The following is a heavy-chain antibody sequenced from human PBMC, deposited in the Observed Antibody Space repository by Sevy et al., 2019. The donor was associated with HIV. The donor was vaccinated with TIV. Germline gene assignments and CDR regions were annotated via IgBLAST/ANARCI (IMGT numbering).Heavy chain of an antibody. V-gene: IGHV1-2*02. D-gene: IGHD3-9*01. Sequence: ASVKVSCKASGYTFTGYYMHWVRQAPGQGLEWMGWINPNSGDTNYAQKFQGRVTMTRETSISTAYMELSRLRSDDTAVYYCARSYYDILTGYSTPIFDYWGQGTLVTVSS. J-gene: IGHJ4*02. CDR1: GYTFTGYY. CDR2: INPNSGDT. CDR3: ARSYYDILTGYSTPIFDY.